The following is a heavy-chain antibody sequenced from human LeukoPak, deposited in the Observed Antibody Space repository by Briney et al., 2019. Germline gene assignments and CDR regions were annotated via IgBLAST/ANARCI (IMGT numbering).Heavy chain of an antibody. CDR2: IWYDGTNK. D-gene: IGHD1-26*01. Sequence: GGSLRLSCAASGFTFSDYGIHWVRQAPGKGMEWVAVIWYDGTNKYYGDSVKGRFTISRDNSKNTLYLQMNSLRAEDTAVYYCAKDRGSYSTTADSWGQGTLVTVSS. J-gene: IGHJ5*01. V-gene: IGHV3-33*06. CDR1: GFTFSDYG. CDR3: AKDRGSYSTTADS.